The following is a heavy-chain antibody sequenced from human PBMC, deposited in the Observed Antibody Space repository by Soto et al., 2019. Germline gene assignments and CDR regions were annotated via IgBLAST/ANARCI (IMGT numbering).Heavy chain of an antibody. CDR3: AKDRRGYSSGWHRFTYGMSI. Sequence: GGSLRLSCAASGFTFSSYGMHWVRQAPGKGLEWVAVISYDGSNKYYADSVKGRFTISRDNSKNTLYLQMNSLRAEDTAVYYCAKDRRGYSSGWHRFTYGMSIWGPGITVTVSS. CDR2: ISYDGSNK. D-gene: IGHD6-19*01. J-gene: IGHJ6*02. V-gene: IGHV3-30*18. CDR1: GFTFSSYG.